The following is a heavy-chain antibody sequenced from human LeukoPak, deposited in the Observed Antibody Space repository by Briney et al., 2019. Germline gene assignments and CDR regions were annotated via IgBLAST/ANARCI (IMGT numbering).Heavy chain of an antibody. Sequence: PGGSLRLSCAASGFTFSSYSMNWVRQAPGKGLEWVSSISSSRSYIHYADSVKGRFTISRDTAKNSLFLQMNSLRAEDTAVYYCAKLAGFTGELPAIDYWGQGTLVTVSS. V-gene: IGHV3-21*01. CDR1: GFTFSSYS. J-gene: IGHJ4*02. CDR3: AKLAGFTGELPAIDY. CDR2: ISSSRSYI. D-gene: IGHD3-10*01.